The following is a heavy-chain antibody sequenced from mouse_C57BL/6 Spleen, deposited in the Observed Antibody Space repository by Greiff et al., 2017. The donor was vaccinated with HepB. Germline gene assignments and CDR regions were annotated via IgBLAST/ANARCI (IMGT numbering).Heavy chain of an antibody. CDR1: GYSITSGYY. J-gene: IGHJ4*01. CDR2: ISYDGSN. CDR3: ARDWNYAMDY. V-gene: IGHV3-6*01. Sequence: ESGPGLVKPSQSLSLTCSVTGYSITSGYYWNWIRQFPGNKLEWMSYISYDGSNNYNPSLKNRISITRDTSKNQFFLKLNSVTTEDTATYYCARDWNYAMDYWGQGTSVTVSS.